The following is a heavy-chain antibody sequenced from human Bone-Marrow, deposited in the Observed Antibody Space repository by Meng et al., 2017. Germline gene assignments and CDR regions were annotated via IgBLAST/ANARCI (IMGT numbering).Heavy chain of an antibody. CDR3: AKDKTVGYQYGYGMDA. Sequence: GGSLRPSCAASGATSDDYGMHWVRQAPGKGLEWVSGIRWNSGSIGYADSVKGSFTISRDNDKNTMYLQMNSLRAEDTALYYCAKDKTVGYQYGYGMDAWGQGTPVTVSS. D-gene: IGHD1-26*01. J-gene: IGHJ6*02. CDR2: IRWNSGSI. CDR1: GATSDDYG. V-gene: IGHV3-9*02.